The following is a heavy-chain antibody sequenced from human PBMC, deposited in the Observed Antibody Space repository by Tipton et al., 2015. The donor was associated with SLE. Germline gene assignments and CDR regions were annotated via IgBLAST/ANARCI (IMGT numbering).Heavy chain of an antibody. CDR2: INHSGST. Sequence: TLSLTCAVYGGSFSGYYWSWIRQPPGKGLEWIGEINHSGSTNYNPSLKSRVTISVDTSKNQFSLKLSSVTAADTAVYYCARVPIARRYFDYWGQGTLVTVSS. V-gene: IGHV4-34*01. CDR1: GGSFSGYY. CDR3: ARVPIARRYFDY. J-gene: IGHJ4*02. D-gene: IGHD3-22*01.